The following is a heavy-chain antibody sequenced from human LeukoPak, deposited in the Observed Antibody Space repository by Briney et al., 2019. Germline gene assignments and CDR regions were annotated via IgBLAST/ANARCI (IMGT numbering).Heavy chain of an antibody. CDR1: GGSISGSSYY. CDR2: IYYSGST. D-gene: IGHD6-13*01. CDR3: ARRVRGIAAAGKYYYYYYYMDV. J-gene: IGHJ6*03. Sequence: SETLSLTCTVSGGSISGSSYYWGWIRQPPGKGLEWIGSIYYSGSTYYNPSLKSRVTISVDTSKNQFSLKLSSVTAADTAVYYCARRVRGIAAAGKYYYYYYYMDVWGKGTTVTISS. V-gene: IGHV4-39*01.